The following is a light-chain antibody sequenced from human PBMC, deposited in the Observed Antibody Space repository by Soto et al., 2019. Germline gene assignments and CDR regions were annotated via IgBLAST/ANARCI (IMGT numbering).Light chain of an antibody. Sequence: DIVMTESPSTLSGSPGAIGTLSCRASQGVSRKLAWYQHKPGQAPRLLIYGASTRATGIPARFSGSGSGTDFTLTISSLEPEDFAVYYCQQRSNWPPLTFGGGTKVDIK. CDR2: GAS. CDR1: QGVSRK. CDR3: QQRSNWPPLT. V-gene: IGKV3-11*01. J-gene: IGKJ4*01.